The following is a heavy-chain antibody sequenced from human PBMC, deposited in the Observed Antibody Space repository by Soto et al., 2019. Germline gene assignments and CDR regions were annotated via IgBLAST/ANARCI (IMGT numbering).Heavy chain of an antibody. CDR1: GVSISSGDYY. Sequence: QVQLQESGPGLVKPSQTLPLTCTVSGVSISSGDYYWSWIRQHPGKGRGWIGCVYYGGTPYYNPSPNSRISISVDTSKNQFSLKLTSLTAADTAVYYSATVHPGHWLVTYWGQGTLVTVSS. V-gene: IGHV4-31*03. J-gene: IGHJ4*02. CDR2: VYYGGTP. D-gene: IGHD6-6*01. CDR3: ATVHPGHWLVTY.